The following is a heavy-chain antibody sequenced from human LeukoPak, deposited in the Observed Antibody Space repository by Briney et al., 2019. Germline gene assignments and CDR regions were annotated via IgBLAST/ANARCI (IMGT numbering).Heavy chain of an antibody. CDR3: AKVFLRYFEWLFDY. Sequence: GGSLTLSCAASGFTFSSYGMHWVRQAPGKGLEWLAVISYDGSNKYYADSVKGRFTISRDNSTNALYLQMNSLRAEDTAVYYCAKVFLRYFEWLFDYWGQGTLVTVSP. J-gene: IGHJ4*02. CDR2: ISYDGSNK. D-gene: IGHD3-9*01. V-gene: IGHV3-30*18. CDR1: GFTFSSYG.